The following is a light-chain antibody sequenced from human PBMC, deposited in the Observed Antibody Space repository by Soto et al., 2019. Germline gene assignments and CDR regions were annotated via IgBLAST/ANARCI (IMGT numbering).Light chain of an antibody. CDR3: QQTYTTPHT. CDR1: QRIAKY. J-gene: IGKJ2*01. Sequence: DIQMTQSPSALSASVGDRGTITGRASQRIAKYLKWYQQLPGKAPKLLICGASTLHTAVPSRFSGSGSGTDFTLTISTLQPEDFAYYYCQQTYTTPHTFGQGTKLEIK. CDR2: GAS. V-gene: IGKV1-39*01.